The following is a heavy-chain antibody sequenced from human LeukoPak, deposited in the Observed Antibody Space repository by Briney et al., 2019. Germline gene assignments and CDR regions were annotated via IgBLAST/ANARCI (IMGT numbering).Heavy chain of an antibody. J-gene: IGHJ5*02. CDR2: IYYSGST. Sequence: SETLSLTCTVSGGSTSTYYWSWIRQPPEKGLEWIGYIYYSGSTNYNPSLRSRVTISVDTSKNQFSLKLSSVTAADTAVYYCARHKHRSYGSGIDWFDPWGQGTLVTVSS. D-gene: IGHD3-10*01. CDR1: GGSTSTYY. V-gene: IGHV4-59*08. CDR3: ARHKHRSYGSGIDWFDP.